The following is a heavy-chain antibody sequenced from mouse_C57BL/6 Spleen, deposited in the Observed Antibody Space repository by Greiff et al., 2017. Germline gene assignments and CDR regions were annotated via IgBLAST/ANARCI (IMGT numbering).Heavy chain of an antibody. CDR3: ARKENDGSSFDY. J-gene: IGHJ2*01. V-gene: IGHV2-2*01. CDR1: GFSLTSYG. CDR2: IWSGGST. D-gene: IGHD1-1*01. Sequence: QVQLKESGPGLVQPSQSLSITCPVSGFSLTSYGVHWFRQSPGKGLEWLGMIWSGGSTNYNAAFISRLSISKDNSKSQVFSKMNSLQADDTAIYYCARKENDGSSFDYWGQGTTLTVAS.